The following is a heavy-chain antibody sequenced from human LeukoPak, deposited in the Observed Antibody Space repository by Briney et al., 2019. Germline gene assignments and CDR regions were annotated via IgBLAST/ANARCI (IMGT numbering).Heavy chain of an antibody. CDR1: GFTFSSYA. J-gene: IGHJ4*02. V-gene: IGHV3-30-3*01. D-gene: IGHD4-17*01. CDR2: ISYNGSNK. CDR3: ARDLTPVTTATAADY. Sequence: GGSLRLSCAASGFTFSSYAMHWVREAPGKGLEWGAVISYNGSNKYYADSVKGRFTISRDNSKNTLYLQMNSLRAEDTAVYYWARDLTPVTTATAADYWGQGTLVTVSS.